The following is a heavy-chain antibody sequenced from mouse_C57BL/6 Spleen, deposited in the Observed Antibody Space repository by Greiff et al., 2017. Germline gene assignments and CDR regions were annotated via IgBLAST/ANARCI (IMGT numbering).Heavy chain of an antibody. D-gene: IGHD1-1*01. V-gene: IGHV1-64*01. Sequence: QVQLQQPGAELVKPGASVKLSCKASGYTFTSYWMHWVKQRPGQGLEWIGMIHPNSGSTNYNEKFKSKATLTVDKSSSTAYLQLSSLTSEDAAVYYCATPLRAGCAYWGQGTLVNVSA. CDR3: ATPLRAGCAY. CDR2: IHPNSGST. CDR1: GYTFTSYW. J-gene: IGHJ3*01.